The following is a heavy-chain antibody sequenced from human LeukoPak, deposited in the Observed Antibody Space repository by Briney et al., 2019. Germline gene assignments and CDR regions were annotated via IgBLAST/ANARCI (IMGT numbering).Heavy chain of an antibody. V-gene: IGHV3-74*01. CDR2: INSDGSST. CDR3: AKNDYCSGGSCYENNWFDP. D-gene: IGHD2-15*01. CDR1: GFTFSSYW. J-gene: IGHJ5*02. Sequence: PGGSLRLSCAASGFTFSSYWMHWVRQAPGKGLVWVSRINSDGSSTGYADSVKGRFTISRDNAKNTLYLQMNSLRAEDTAVYYRAKNDYCSGGSCYENNWFDPWGQGTLVTVSS.